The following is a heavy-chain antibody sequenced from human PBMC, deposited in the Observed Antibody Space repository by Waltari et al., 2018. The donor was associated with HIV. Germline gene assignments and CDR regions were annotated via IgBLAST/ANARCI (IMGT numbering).Heavy chain of an antibody. J-gene: IGHJ4*02. V-gene: IGHV4-59*01. CDR3: ASIFRYDSSGYYYFDY. Sequence: QVQLQESGPGLVKPSETLSLTCTVSGGSITSYYWSWIRQPPGKGLEWIGYIYYSGSTNYNPSLKSRVTISVDTSKNQFSLKLRSVTAADTAVYYCASIFRYDSSGYYYFDYWGQGTLVTVSS. CDR1: GGSITSYY. D-gene: IGHD3-22*01. CDR2: IYYSGST.